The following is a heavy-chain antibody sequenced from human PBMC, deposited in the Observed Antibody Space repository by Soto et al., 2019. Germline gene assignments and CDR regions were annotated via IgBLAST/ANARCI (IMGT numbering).Heavy chain of an antibody. V-gene: IGHV5-51*01. J-gene: IGHJ4*02. CDR2: IYPDDSDI. CDR3: ARRTGLLYSD. Sequence: GESLKISCKGSGYSFNTYWIGWVRQMPGKGLEWMGVIYPDDSDIRYSPSFQGQVTISADKSISPAYLQWSSLKASDSGIYYCARRTGLLYSDWGQGTLVTVSS. D-gene: IGHD2-21*01. CDR1: GYSFNTYW.